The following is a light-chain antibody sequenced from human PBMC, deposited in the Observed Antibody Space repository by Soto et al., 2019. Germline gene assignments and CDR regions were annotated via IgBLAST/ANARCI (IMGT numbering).Light chain of an antibody. CDR2: GAS. CDR1: HDITSS. V-gene: IGKV1-8*01. CDR3: QHYYSSPPT. Sequence: AIRMTQFPSSFSASIGDRVTITCRASHDITSSLAWYQHIQGRAPKLLISGASNLQFGVPSRFSGSGSGTDFTLTISSLHSEDFATYYCQHYYSSPPTFGQGTRVEMK. J-gene: IGKJ1*01.